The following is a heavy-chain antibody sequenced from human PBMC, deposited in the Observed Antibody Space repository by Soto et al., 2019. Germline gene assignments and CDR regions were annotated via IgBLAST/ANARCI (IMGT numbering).Heavy chain of an antibody. J-gene: IGHJ4*02. D-gene: IGHD3-3*01. V-gene: IGHV1-46*01. CDR3: AREHSFGYSDY. Sequence: GASVKVSCKASGYSVTTYYMHWFRQAPGQSLEWLGIVNPSGGGTSYTQKFQGRVTMTSDTATNTVYMELTSLTYGDTAVYYRAREHSFGYSDYWGQGTLVTVSS. CDR2: VNPSGGGT. CDR1: GYSVTTYY.